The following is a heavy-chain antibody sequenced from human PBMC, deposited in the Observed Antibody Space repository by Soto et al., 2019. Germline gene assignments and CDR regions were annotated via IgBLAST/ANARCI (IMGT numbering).Heavy chain of an antibody. CDR3: ARDYHGSGNP. CDR1: GFTLSYFW. V-gene: IGHV3-74*01. D-gene: IGHD3-10*01. CDR2: IKGDGSDT. Sequence: PAGSLRLSCEASGFTLSYFWMDWVRQAPGKGLVWLSRIKGDGSDTDYADSVKGRFTISRDNAKNTLYLQMNNLRVDDTAVYYCARDYHGSGNPWGQGTLVTVSS. J-gene: IGHJ5*02.